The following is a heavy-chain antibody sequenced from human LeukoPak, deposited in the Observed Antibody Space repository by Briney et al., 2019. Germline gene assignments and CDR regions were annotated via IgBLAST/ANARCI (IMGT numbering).Heavy chain of an antibody. CDR1: GGSISSYY. D-gene: IGHD2-2*02. CDR2: IYYSGST. CDR3: AKLGYCRSTSCYNERGWSDP. J-gene: IGHJ5*02. V-gene: IGHV4-59*01. Sequence: SETLSLTCTVSGGSISSYYWSWIRQPPGKGLEWIGYIYYSGSTNYNPSLKRRVTISVDTSKNQFSLKLSSVTAADTAVYYCAKLGYCRSTSCYNERGWSDPWGQGTLVTVSS.